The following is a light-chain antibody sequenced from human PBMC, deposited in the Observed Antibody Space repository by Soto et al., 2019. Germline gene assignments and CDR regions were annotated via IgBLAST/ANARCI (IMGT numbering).Light chain of an antibody. CDR2: EVS. J-gene: IGLJ1*01. CDR1: SSDVGNYNL. V-gene: IGLV2-23*02. Sequence: QSVLTQPASGSWSPGESITISCIGTSSDVGNYNLVSGYQQHPGKAPKLMIYEVSKWPSGVSNRFSGSKSGNTASLTISGLQAEDEADYYCCSYAGSSTPLIFGTGTKVTVL. CDR3: CSYAGSSTPLI.